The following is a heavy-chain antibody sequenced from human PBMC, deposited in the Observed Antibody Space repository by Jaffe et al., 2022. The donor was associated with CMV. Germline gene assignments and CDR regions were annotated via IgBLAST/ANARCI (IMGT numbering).Heavy chain of an antibody. J-gene: IGHJ4*02. CDR3: ARGRISYGDYYFDY. V-gene: IGHV4-31*03. D-gene: IGHD4-17*01. CDR1: GGSISSGGYY. Sequence: QVQLQESGPGLVKPSQTLSLTCTVSGGSISSGGYYWSWIRQHPGKGLEWIGYIYYSGSTYYNPSLKSRVTISVDTSKNQFSLKLSSVTAADTAVYYCARGRISYGDYYFDYWGQGTLVTVSS. CDR2: IYYSGST.